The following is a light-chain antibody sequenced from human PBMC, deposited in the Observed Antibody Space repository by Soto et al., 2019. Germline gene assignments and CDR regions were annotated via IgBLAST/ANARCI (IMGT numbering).Light chain of an antibody. J-gene: IGLJ2*01. Sequence: QSVLTQPPSVSGAPGQRVTISCTGSSSNIGAGYDVHWYQQLPGTAPKLLIYGNSNRPSGVPDRFSGSKSGTSASLAITGIQTEDEADYYCQSYDSRMSGPVFGGGTKVTVL. CDR2: GNS. CDR3: QSYDSRMSGPV. CDR1: SSNIGAGYD. V-gene: IGLV1-40*01.